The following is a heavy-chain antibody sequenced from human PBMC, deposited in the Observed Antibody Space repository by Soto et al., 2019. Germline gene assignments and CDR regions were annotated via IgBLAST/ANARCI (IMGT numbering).Heavy chain of an antibody. V-gene: IGHV4-39*01. Sequence: PSETLSLTCTVSGGSISSSSYFWGGIRQPPGKGLEWIGSIYYSGSTYYNPSLKSRVTISVDTSKNQFSLKLSSVTAADTAVYYCARHSGIAVAGTRGTFDYWGQGTLVTVSS. CDR2: IYYSGST. CDR3: ARHSGIAVAGTRGTFDY. CDR1: GGSISSSSYF. J-gene: IGHJ4*02. D-gene: IGHD6-19*01.